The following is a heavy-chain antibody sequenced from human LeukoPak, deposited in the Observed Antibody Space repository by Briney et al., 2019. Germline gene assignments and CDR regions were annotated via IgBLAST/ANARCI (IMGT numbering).Heavy chain of an antibody. D-gene: IGHD6-19*01. CDR3: ARESIAVAYNWFDP. V-gene: IGHV4-34*01. Sequence: SETLSLTCAVYGGSFSGYYWRWIRQPPGKGLEWIGEINHSGSTNYNPSLKSRVTISVDTSKNQFSLKLSSVTAADTAVYYCARESIAVAYNWFDPWGQGTLVTVSS. CDR2: INHSGST. J-gene: IGHJ5*02. CDR1: GGSFSGYY.